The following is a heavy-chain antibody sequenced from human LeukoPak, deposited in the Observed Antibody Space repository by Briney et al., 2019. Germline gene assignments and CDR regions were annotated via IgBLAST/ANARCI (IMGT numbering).Heavy chain of an antibody. V-gene: IGHV1-2*02. Sequence: ASVKVSCKASGYTFTGYYMHWVRQAPGQGLEWMGWISANNGDTNYAQKFQGRVTMTTDTSKSTAYMELTRLRSDDTAMYYCARDPSYDYVWGSFRPNHDALDIWGQGAMVTVSS. CDR1: GYTFTGYY. D-gene: IGHD3-16*02. CDR3: ARDPSYDYVWGSFRPNHDALDI. J-gene: IGHJ3*02. CDR2: ISANNGDT.